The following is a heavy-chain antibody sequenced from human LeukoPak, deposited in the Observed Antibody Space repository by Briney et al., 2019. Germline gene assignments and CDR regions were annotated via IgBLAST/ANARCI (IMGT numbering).Heavy chain of an antibody. Sequence: AASVKVSCKASGGTFSSYAISWVRQAPGQGLEWMGGIIPIFGTANYAQKFQGRVTITTDESTSTAYMELSSLRSEDTAVYYCARGYCSSTSCYQTGDYWGQGTLVTVSS. CDR1: GGTFSSYA. CDR2: IIPIFGTA. J-gene: IGHJ4*02. CDR3: ARGYCSSTSCYQTGDY. D-gene: IGHD2-2*01. V-gene: IGHV1-69*05.